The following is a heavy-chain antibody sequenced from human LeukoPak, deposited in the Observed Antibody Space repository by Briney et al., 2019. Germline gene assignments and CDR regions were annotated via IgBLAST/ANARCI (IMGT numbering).Heavy chain of an antibody. Sequence: ASVKVSCKASGGTFSSYAFSWLRQAPGQGLEWMGWMNPNSGNTGYAQKFQGRVTMTRNTSISTAYMELSSLRSEDTAVYYCAREEGSWYMKDDYWGQGTLVTVSS. D-gene: IGHD6-13*01. CDR1: GGTFSSYA. V-gene: IGHV1-8*02. CDR3: AREEGSWYMKDDY. CDR2: MNPNSGNT. J-gene: IGHJ4*02.